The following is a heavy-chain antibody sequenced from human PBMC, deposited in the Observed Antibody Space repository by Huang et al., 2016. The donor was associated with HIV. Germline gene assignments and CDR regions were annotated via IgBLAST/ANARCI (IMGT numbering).Heavy chain of an antibody. Sequence: EVQLVQSGAEVKKPGESLKISCKGSGFSFTNYWIGWVRQMPGKGLEWMGVSCPGDSVTTYSPSFRGQGTISTDKSINTACLQWNSLKASDSAMYYCARPLLGYSNGYYFDYWGQGTLVTVSS. V-gene: IGHV5-51*03. CDR2: SCPGDSVT. J-gene: IGHJ4*02. D-gene: IGHD5-18*01. CDR3: ARPLLGYSNGYYFDY. CDR1: GFSFTNYW.